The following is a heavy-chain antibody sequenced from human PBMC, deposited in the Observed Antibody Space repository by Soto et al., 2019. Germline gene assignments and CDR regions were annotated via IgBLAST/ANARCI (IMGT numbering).Heavy chain of an antibody. CDR3: AREDIVVVPAAIGYYYGMDV. Sequence: QVQLVQSGAEVKKPGASVKVSCKASGYTFTSYGISWVRQAPGQGLEWMGWISAYNGNTNYAQKLQGRVTITADESTSTAYMELSSLRSEDTAVYYCAREDIVVVPAAIGYYYGMDVWGQGTTVTVSS. D-gene: IGHD2-2*02. CDR2: ISAYNGNT. CDR1: GYTFTSYG. J-gene: IGHJ6*02. V-gene: IGHV1-18*01.